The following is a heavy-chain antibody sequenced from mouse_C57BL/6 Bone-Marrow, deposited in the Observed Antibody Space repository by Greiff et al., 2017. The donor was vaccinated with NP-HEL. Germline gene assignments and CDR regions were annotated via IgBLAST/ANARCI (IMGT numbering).Heavy chain of an antibody. Sequence: DVKLVESGGDLVKPGGSLKLSCAASGFTFSSYGMSWVRQTPDKRLEWVATISSGGSYTYYPDSVKGRFTISRDNAKNTLYLQMSSLKSEDTAMYYCARERWLLLAWFAYWGQGTLVTVSA. V-gene: IGHV5-6*02. CDR3: ARERWLLLAWFAY. D-gene: IGHD2-3*01. CDR2: ISSGGSYT. CDR1: GFTFSSYG. J-gene: IGHJ3*01.